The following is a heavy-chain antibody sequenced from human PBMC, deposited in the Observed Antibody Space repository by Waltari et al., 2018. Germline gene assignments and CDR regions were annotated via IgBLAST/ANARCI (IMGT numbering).Heavy chain of an antibody. CDR1: GGSFSGYY. Sequence: QVQLQQWGAGLLKPSETLSLTCAVYGGSFSGYYWSWIRQPPGKGLEWIGEINHSGSTNYNPSLKSRVTISVDTSKNQFSLKLSSVTAADTAVYYCARGRRMIAARRRNWFDPWGQGTLVTVSS. CDR2: INHSGST. D-gene: IGHD6-6*01. CDR3: ARGRRMIAARRRNWFDP. J-gene: IGHJ5*02. V-gene: IGHV4-34*01.